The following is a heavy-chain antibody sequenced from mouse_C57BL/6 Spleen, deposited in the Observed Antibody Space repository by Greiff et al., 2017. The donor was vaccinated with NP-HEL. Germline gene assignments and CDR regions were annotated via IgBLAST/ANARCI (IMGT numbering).Heavy chain of an antibody. CDR1: GYTFTEYS. CDR3: ARHEENLEGFAY. V-gene: IGHV1-62-2*01. CDR2: FYPGSGSI. Sequence: VKLMESGAELVKPGASVKLSCKASGYTFTEYSIHWVKQRSGQGLEWIGWFYPGSGSIKYNEKFKDKATLTAVKTSSAVYMELSRLTSEDSAVYFCARHEENLEGFAYWGQGTLVTVSA. J-gene: IGHJ3*01.